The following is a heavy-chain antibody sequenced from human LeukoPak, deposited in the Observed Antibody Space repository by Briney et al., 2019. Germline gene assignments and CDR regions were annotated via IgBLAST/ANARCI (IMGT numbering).Heavy chain of an antibody. J-gene: IGHJ3*02. CDR1: GGSISSYY. Sequence: SETLSLTCTVSGGSISSYYWSWIRQPPGKGLEWIGSIYYSGSTNYNPSLKSRVTISVDTSKNQFSLKLSSVSAADTALYYCARDTEGSTAWFLLRAFDIWGQGTMVTVSS. V-gene: IGHV4-59*01. D-gene: IGHD3-22*01. CDR2: IYYSGST. CDR3: ARDTEGSTAWFLLRAFDI.